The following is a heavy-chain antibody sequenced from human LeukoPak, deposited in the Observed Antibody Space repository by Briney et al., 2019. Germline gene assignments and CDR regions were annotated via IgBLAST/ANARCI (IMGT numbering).Heavy chain of an antibody. V-gene: IGHV1-69*01. CDR3: ARKGADSSGPRAGYFDL. CDR1: GGTFSSYA. Sequence: GASVKVSCTASGGTFSSYAISWVRQAPGQGLEWMGGIIPIFGTANYAQKFQGRVTITADESTSTAYMELSSLRSEDTAVYYCARKGADSSGPRAGYFDLWGRGTLVTVSS. J-gene: IGHJ2*01. CDR2: IIPIFGTA. D-gene: IGHD3-22*01.